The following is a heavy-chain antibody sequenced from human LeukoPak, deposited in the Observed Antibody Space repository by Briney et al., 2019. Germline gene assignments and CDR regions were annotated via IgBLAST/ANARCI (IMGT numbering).Heavy chain of an antibody. CDR3: ASSSSNWYGYFDY. CDR2: ISGSSTYT. J-gene: IGHJ4*02. D-gene: IGHD6-13*01. V-gene: IGHV3-11*03. Sequence: PGGSLRLSCAASGFTFSDYYMNWIRQAPGKGLEWISYISGSSTYTDYADSVKGRFTISRDNAENSLYLQMNSLRAEDTAVYYCASSSSNWYGYFDYWGQGTLVTVSS. CDR1: GFTFSDYY.